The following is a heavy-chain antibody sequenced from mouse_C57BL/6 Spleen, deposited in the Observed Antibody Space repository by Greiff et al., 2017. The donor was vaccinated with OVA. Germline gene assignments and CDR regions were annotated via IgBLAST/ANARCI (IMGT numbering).Heavy chain of an antibody. CDR2: FHPYNGGT. D-gene: IGHD2-5*01. CDR1: GYTFTSYS. V-gene: IGHV1-47*01. Sequence: VQLQQSGAELVKPGASVKMSCKASGYTFTSYSIAWMKQNHGKSLEWIGNFHPYNGGTNYNEKFKGKATLTVEKSSSTVYLELSRLTSDDSAVYYCARPRHSIYEFAYWGQGTLVTVSA. CDR3: ARPRHSIYEFAY. J-gene: IGHJ3*01.